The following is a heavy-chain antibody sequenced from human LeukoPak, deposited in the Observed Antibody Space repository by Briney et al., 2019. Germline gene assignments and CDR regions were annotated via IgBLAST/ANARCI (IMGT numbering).Heavy chain of an antibody. CDR1: GFTFSTHA. J-gene: IGHJ4*02. CDR3: VKTSRRDSTYDSPFDY. V-gene: IGHV3-23*01. CDR2: VRGSGTAT. Sequence: GGSLRLSCAASGFTFSTHAMTWVRQAPGKGLEWVSAVRGSGTATYYADSVEGRFTISRDNSNNMLYLQMNSLGVEDTAMYYCVKTSRRDSTYDSPFDYWGQGTLVTVSS. D-gene: IGHD4-11*01.